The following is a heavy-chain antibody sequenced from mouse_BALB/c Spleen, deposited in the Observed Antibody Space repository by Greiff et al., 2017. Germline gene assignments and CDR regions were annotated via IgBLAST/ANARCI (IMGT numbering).Heavy chain of an antibody. J-gene: IGHJ2*01. Sequence: VHVKQSGAELVKPGASVKLSCTASGFNIKDTYMHWVKQRPEQGLEWIGRIDPANGNTKYDPKFQGKATITADTSSNTAYLQLSSLTSEDTAVYYCARSNYYGSSLDYWGQGTTLTVSS. CDR3: ARSNYYGSSLDY. V-gene: IGHV14-3*02. CDR1: GFNIKDTY. D-gene: IGHD1-1*01. CDR2: IDPANGNT.